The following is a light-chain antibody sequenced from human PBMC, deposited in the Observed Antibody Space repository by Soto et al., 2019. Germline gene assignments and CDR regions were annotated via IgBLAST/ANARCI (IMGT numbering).Light chain of an antibody. CDR1: QSVGSN. Sequence: EVVMTQSPATLSVSPGERTTLSCRASQSVGSNLAWYQQKPGQAPRLLIYGASTRATGIPGRFSGSGSGTDFTLTISSLQSEDFAVYFCQQYNNWPPMSTFGQGTKVDTK. V-gene: IGKV3-15*01. CDR2: GAS. CDR3: QQYNNWPPMST. J-gene: IGKJ2*01.